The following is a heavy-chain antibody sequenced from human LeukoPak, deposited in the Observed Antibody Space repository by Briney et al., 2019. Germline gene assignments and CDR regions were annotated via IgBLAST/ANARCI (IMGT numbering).Heavy chain of an antibody. J-gene: IGHJ4*02. CDR1: GFTFSTNA. CDR3: AKVVGYNFWNGFDY. D-gene: IGHD3-3*01. Sequence: PGGSLRLSCAASGFTFSTNAMNWVRQAPGKGLEWVSSISGSGAGTYYADSVKGRFTISRDNSKNTLYLQMNSLRAEDTAVYYCAKVVGYNFWNGFDYWGQGALVTVSS. V-gene: IGHV3-23*01. CDR2: ISGSGAGT.